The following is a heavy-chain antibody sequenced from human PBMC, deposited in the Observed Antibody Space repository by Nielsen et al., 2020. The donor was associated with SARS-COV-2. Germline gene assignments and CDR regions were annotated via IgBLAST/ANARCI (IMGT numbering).Heavy chain of an antibody. CDR3: ARAPAARPPWFDP. J-gene: IGHJ5*02. V-gene: IGHV3-7*03. Sequence: GGSLRLSCAASGFTFSSYWMSWVRQAPGKGLEWVANIKQDGSEKYYVDSVKGRFTISRDNAKNSLYLQMNSLRAEDTAVYYCARAPAARPPWFDPWGQGTLVTVSS. CDR2: IKQDGSEK. CDR1: GFTFSSYW. D-gene: IGHD6-6*01.